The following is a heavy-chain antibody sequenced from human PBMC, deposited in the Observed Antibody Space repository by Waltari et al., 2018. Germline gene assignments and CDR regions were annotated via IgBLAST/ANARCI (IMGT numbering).Heavy chain of an antibody. V-gene: IGHV3-48*02. CDR2: ISSTSTTI. CDR3: ARARVEYSRSSGAFDI. D-gene: IGHD6-6*01. Sequence: QAPGKGLEWVSYISSTSTTIFYTDSVKGRFTISRDNAKNSLYLQMNSLRDEDTAVYYCARARVEYSRSSGAFDIWGQGTMVTVSS. J-gene: IGHJ3*02.